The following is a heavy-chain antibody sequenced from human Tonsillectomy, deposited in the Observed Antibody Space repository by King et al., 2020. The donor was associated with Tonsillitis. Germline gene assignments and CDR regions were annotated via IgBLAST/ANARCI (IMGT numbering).Heavy chain of an antibody. D-gene: IGHD3-10*01. Sequence: TLKESGPTLVKPTQTLTLTCTFSGFSLSTSGVGVGWIRQPPGKALDGLDLIYWDDVKRYSPSLKSRLTITKETPKNQVVLTMTNMDPVDTATYYCAITRGPFHFDYWGQGTLVTVSS. CDR2: IYWDDVK. J-gene: IGHJ4*02. CDR3: AITRGPFHFDY. CDR1: GFSLSTSGVG. V-gene: IGHV2-5*02.